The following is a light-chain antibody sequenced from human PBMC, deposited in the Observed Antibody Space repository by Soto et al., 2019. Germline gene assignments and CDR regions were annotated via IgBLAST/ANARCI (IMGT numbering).Light chain of an antibody. J-gene: IGKJ5*01. CDR2: AAS. CDR1: QSIIYY. V-gene: IGKV1-39*01. Sequence: DIQMTQSPSSLSASVGDRVTITCRASQSIIYYLNWYQQKPGKGPHLLIYAASSLQSGVPSRFSGRGSGTDFTRTISSLQPEDFATYYCQESYSTPITFGQGTRLESK. CDR3: QESYSTPIT.